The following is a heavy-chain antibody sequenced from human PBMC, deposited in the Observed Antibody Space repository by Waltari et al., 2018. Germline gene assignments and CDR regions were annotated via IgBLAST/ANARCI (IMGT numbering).Heavy chain of an antibody. Sequence: QVQLQESGPGLVKPSETLSLTCTVSGGSISSYYCSWIRQPPGKGLEWIGYIYYSGSTNYNPSLKSRVNISVDTSKNQFSLKLSSVTAADTAVYYCARSPEYCSSTSCQMEGYFDYWGQGTLVTVSS. CDR2: IYYSGST. J-gene: IGHJ4*02. V-gene: IGHV4-59*01. CDR1: GGSISSYY. D-gene: IGHD2-2*01. CDR3: ARSPEYCSSTSCQMEGYFDY.